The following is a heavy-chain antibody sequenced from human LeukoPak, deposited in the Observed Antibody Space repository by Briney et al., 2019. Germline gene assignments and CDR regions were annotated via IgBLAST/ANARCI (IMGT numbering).Heavy chain of an antibody. D-gene: IGHD3-9*01. CDR3: ARDLGLTISDNWFDP. V-gene: IGHV4-34*01. CDR1: GGSFSGYY. Sequence: SETLSLTCAVYGGSFSGYYWSWIRQPPGKGLEWIGEINHSGSTNYNPSLKSRVTISVDTSKNQFSLTLSSVTAADTAVYYCARDLGLTISDNWFDPWGQGTLVTVSS. CDR2: INHSGST. J-gene: IGHJ5*02.